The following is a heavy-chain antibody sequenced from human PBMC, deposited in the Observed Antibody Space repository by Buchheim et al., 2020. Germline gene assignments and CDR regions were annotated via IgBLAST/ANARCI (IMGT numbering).Heavy chain of an antibody. CDR1: GFTLTSYG. J-gene: IGHJ3*02. Sequence: QVQLVESGGGVVQPGRSLRLSCAASGFTLTSYGMHWVRQAPGKGLEWVAVISYDGSNKYYADSVKGRFTIPRDNFKNTLYLQMNSLRAEDTAVYYCARYCSSTSCATDAFDIWGQGT. CDR2: ISYDGSNK. D-gene: IGHD2-2*01. CDR3: ARYCSSTSCATDAFDI. V-gene: IGHV3-30*19.